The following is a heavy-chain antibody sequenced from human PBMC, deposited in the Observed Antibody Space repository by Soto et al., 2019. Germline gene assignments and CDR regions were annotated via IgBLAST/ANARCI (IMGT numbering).Heavy chain of an antibody. D-gene: IGHD6-13*01. CDR2: IYYSGST. V-gene: IGHV4-39*01. Sequence: SETLSLTCTVSGGSISSSSYYWGWIRQPPGKGLEWIGSIYYSGSTYYNPSLKSRVTISVDTSKNQFSLKLSSVTAADTAVYYCASKIAAAGLDYYYGMDVWGQGTTVTVSS. CDR1: GGSISSSSYY. CDR3: ASKIAAAGLDYYYGMDV. J-gene: IGHJ6*02.